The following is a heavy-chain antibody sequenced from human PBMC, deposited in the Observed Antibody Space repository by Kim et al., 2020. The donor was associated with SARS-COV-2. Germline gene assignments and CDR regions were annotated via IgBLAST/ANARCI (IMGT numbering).Heavy chain of an antibody. CDR1: GGSFSGYY. CDR3: ARFGETVTTSGY. Sequence: SETLSLTCAVYGGSFSGYYWSWIRQPPGKGLEWIGEINHSGSTNYNPSLKSRVTISVDTSKNQFSLKLSSVTAADTAVYYCARFGETVTTSGYWGQGTLV. J-gene: IGHJ4*02. D-gene: IGHD4-17*01. V-gene: IGHV4-34*01. CDR2: INHSGST.